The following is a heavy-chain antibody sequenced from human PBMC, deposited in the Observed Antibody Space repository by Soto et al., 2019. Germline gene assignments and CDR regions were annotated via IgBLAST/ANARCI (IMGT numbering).Heavy chain of an antibody. CDR2: ISTYNGDT. D-gene: IGHD6-19*01. J-gene: IGHJ5*02. V-gene: IGHV1-18*04. Sequence: ASVKVSCKASGYSFTSYGINWVRQAPGQGLEWMGWISTYNGDTNYAQKLQGRVTMTTDTSTTTAYMELRSLRSDDTAVYYCARGDSTGSPRGWFDPWGQGTLVTVSS. CDR3: ARGDSTGSPRGWFDP. CDR1: GYSFTSYG.